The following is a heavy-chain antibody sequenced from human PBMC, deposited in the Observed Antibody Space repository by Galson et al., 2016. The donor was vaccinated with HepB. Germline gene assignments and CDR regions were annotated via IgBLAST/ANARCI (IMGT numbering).Heavy chain of an antibody. D-gene: IGHD6-13*01. V-gene: IGHV3-7*03. Sequence: SLRLSCAASGFSIRNHWMSWVRQAPGKGLEWVANINQDGSVEKNADSVRGRFTVFKDNAKNSVYLQLNSLSADDTAMFYCARIAADGSTFDYWGQGTLVTVSS. CDR3: ARIAADGSTFDY. CDR1: GFSIRNHW. CDR2: INQDGSVE. J-gene: IGHJ4*02.